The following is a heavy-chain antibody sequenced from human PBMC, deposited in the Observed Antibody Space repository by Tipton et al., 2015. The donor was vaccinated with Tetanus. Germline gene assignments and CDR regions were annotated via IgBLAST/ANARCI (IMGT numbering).Heavy chain of an antibody. D-gene: IGHD6-13*01. CDR1: GDSISSGGYY. CDR2: IHRGGST. CDR3: ARSISAGSVWPYEH. Sequence: TLSLTCSVSGDSISSGGYYWTWVRQPPGKGLEWIGEIHRGGSTNYNPSLKSRVSMSVDTAKNRFSLTLTSVTAADMAVYYCARSISAGSVWPYEHWGQGTLVTVSS. V-gene: IGHV4-39*07. J-gene: IGHJ4*02.